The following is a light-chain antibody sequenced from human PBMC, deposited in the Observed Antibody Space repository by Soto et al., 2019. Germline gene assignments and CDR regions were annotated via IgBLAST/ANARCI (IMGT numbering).Light chain of an antibody. J-gene: IGKJ1*01. CDR3: QQYQNLWT. Sequence: IGLTQSPATLSVSPGERATLSCRASQTIYSNVAWYQQRPGQPPRLLIYRASSRATGIPARFSGSGCRTEFALTIKSLQSEDFAVYCCQQYQNLWTFGQGTKVDIK. V-gene: IGKV3-15*01. CDR2: RAS. CDR1: QTIYSN.